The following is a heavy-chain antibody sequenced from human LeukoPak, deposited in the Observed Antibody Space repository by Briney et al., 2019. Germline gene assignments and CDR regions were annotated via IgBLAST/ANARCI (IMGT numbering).Heavy chain of an antibody. CDR3: ARARGDGYQWYFDL. V-gene: IGHV3-7*01. CDR1: GFTFSSYW. J-gene: IGHJ2*01. D-gene: IGHD5-24*01. Sequence: PGGSLRLSCAASGFTFSSYWRNWVRQAPGKGLEWVANIKQDGSEKNYVDFVKGRFTISRDNAKNSLDLQMNSLRAEDTAVYYCARARGDGYQWYFDLWGRGTLVTVSS. CDR2: IKQDGSEK.